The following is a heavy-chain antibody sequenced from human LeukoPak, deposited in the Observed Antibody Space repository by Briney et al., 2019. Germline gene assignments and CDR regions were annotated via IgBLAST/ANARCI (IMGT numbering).Heavy chain of an antibody. CDR3: AREKWELPSNWFDP. V-gene: IGHV1-24*01. J-gene: IGHJ5*02. CDR2: FDPEDGKT. Sequence: ASVKVSCKVSGYTLTELSMHWVRQAPGKGLEWMGGFDPEDGKTIYAQKFQGRVTMTEDTSTDTAYMELSSLRSEDTAVYYCAREKWELPSNWFDPWGQGTLVTVSS. D-gene: IGHD1-26*01. CDR1: GYTLTELS.